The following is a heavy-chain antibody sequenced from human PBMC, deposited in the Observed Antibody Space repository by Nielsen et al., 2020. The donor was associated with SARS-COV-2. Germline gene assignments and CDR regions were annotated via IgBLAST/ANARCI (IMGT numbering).Heavy chain of an antibody. D-gene: IGHD6-13*01. CDR3: AKAPFPSSSWYPGWFDP. CDR2: ISGSGGST. V-gene: IGHV3-23*01. Sequence: GESLKISCAASGFTLSSYAMSWVRQAPGKGLEWVSAISGSGGSTYYADSVKGRFTISRDNSKNTLYLQMNSLRAEDTAVYYCAKAPFPSSSWYPGWFDPWGQGTLVTVSS. CDR1: GFTLSSYA. J-gene: IGHJ5*02.